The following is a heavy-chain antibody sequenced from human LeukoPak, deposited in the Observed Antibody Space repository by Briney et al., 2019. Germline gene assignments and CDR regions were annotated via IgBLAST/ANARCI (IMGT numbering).Heavy chain of an antibody. D-gene: IGHD3-22*01. CDR3: ARLGGYDSSGYTDY. CDR1: GYSFFSNYW. CDR2: LYPGDSDT. J-gene: IGHJ4*02. V-gene: IGHV5-51*01. Sequence: GESLKISCKAYGYSFFSNYWIAWVRQMPGKGLEWMGILYPGDSDTRYSPSFQGQVTISADKSISTAYLQWSSLKASDTAMYYCARLGGYDSSGYTDYWGQGTLVTVSS.